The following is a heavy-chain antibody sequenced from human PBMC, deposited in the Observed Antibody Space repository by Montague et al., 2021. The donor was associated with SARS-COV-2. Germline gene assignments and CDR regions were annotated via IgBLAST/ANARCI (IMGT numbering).Heavy chain of an antibody. CDR1: GFSLSTSGMC. D-gene: IGHD3-22*01. Sequence: PALVKPTQTLTLTYTFSGFSLSTSGMCVSWIRQPPGKALEWLARIDWDDDKYYSTSLKTRLTISKDTSKNQVVLTMTNMDPVDTATYYCARTPYYYDSSGYYYGAFDIWGQGTMVTVSS. CDR2: IDWDDDK. CDR3: ARTPYYYDSSGYYYGAFDI. J-gene: IGHJ3*02. V-gene: IGHV2-70*11.